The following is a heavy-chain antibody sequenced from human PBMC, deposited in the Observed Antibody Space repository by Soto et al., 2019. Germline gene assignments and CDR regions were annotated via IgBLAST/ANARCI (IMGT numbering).Heavy chain of an antibody. J-gene: IGHJ4*02. CDR3: ARDKITGLFDY. CDR1: GGSVSGYY. Sequence: SETLSLTCTVSGGSVSGYYWSWIRQPPGTGLEWIGEINHSGSTNYNPSLKSRVTISVDTSKNQFSLKLTSVTAADTAVYYCARDKITGLFDYWGQGTLVTVSS. CDR2: INHSGST. V-gene: IGHV4-34*01. D-gene: IGHD2-8*02.